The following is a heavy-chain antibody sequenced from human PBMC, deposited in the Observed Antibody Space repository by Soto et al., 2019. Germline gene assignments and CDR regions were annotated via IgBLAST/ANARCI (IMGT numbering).Heavy chain of an antibody. Sequence: GGSLRLSCAASGFTFSSYAMSWVRQAPGKGLEWASAISGSGGSTYYADSVKGRFTISRDNSKNTLYLQMNSLRAEDTAVYYCAKVSPHVLRFLEWLFFDYWGQGTLVTVSS. CDR3: AKVSPHVLRFLEWLFFDY. CDR2: ISGSGGST. CDR1: GFTFSSYA. V-gene: IGHV3-23*01. D-gene: IGHD3-3*01. J-gene: IGHJ4*02.